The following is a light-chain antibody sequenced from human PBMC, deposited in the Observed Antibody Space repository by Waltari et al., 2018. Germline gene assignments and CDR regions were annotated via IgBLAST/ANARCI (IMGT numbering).Light chain of an antibody. CDR2: SNN. Sequence: QSVLTQPPSASGTPRQRVTISCSGSSSNIGSNTVNWYLQLPGTAPKLLIYSNNQRPSGVPSRFSGSKSGTSASLAISGLQSEDEADYYCATWDDSLNVWVFGGGTKLTVL. CDR3: ATWDDSLNVWV. J-gene: IGLJ3*02. CDR1: SSNIGSNT. V-gene: IGLV1-44*01.